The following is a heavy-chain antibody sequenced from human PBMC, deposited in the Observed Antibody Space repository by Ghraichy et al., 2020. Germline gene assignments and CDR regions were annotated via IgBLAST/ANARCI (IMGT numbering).Heavy chain of an antibody. J-gene: IGHJ4*02. CDR1: GGSISSGGYY. D-gene: IGHD3-10*01. CDR3: ARGPREWSGSYYLSYFDY. CDR2: IYYSGST. Sequence: SETLSLTCTVSGGSISSGGYYWSWIRQHPGKGLEWIGYIYYSGSTYYNPSLKSRVTISVDTSKNQFSLKLSSVTAADTAVYYCARGPREWSGSYYLSYFDYWGQGTLVTVSS. V-gene: IGHV4-31*03.